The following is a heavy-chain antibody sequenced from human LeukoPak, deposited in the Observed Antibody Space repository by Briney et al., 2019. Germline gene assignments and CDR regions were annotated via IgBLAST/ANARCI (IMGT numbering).Heavy chain of an antibody. Sequence: GGSLRLSCAASGFTFSNYAMTWVRQAPGEGLEWVSAISGSGVTTYYADSVKGRFTISRDNSKNTLYLQMNNLRAEDTALYYCAKNQGQWLVPVDYWGQGTLVTVSS. CDR2: ISGSGVTT. J-gene: IGHJ4*02. V-gene: IGHV3-23*01. CDR3: AKNQGQWLVPVDY. D-gene: IGHD6-19*01. CDR1: GFTFSNYA.